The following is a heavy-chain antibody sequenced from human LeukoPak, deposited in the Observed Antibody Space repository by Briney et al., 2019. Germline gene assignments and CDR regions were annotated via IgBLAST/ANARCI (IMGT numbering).Heavy chain of an antibody. CDR3: ARDRPGAMVAPLTN. V-gene: IGHV4-39*07. CDR1: GGSISSTTYF. Sequence: SETLSLTCTVSGGSISSTTYFWGWLRQPPGKGLEWVRSIYYSGSTYYNPSLMSRVTISVDTPKNQSSLKLRSVTAADTAVYYCARDRPGAMVAPLTNWGQGALVTVSS. J-gene: IGHJ4*02. CDR2: IYYSGST. D-gene: IGHD5-18*01.